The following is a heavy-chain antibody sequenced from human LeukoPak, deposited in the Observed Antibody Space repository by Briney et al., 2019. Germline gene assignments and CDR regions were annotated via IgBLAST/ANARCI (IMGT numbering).Heavy chain of an antibody. CDR1: GYTFGSYG. V-gene: IGHV3-30*02. CDR2: IRYDGSNK. D-gene: IGHD3-3*01. J-gene: IGHJ4*02. CDR3: ARDFRFLDDY. Sequence: PGGSLRLSCAASGYTFGSYGMHWVRQAPGKGLEWVAFIRYDGSNKYYADSVKGRFTISRDNSENSLYLQMNSLRAEDTAVYYCARDFRFLDDYWGQGTLVTVSS.